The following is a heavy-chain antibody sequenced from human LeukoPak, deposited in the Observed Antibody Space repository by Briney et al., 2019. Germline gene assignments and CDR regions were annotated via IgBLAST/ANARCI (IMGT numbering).Heavy chain of an antibody. V-gene: IGHV3-7*01. CDR2: IKQDGSEK. CDR1: GFTFSTYG. D-gene: IGHD3-16*01. CDR3: ARDRRGGSYYFDY. J-gene: IGHJ4*02. Sequence: PGGSLRLSCAASGFTFSTYGMSWVRQAPGKGLEWVASIKQDGSEKNYVDSVKGRFTISRDNARNSLSLQMNSLRAEDTAVFYCARDRRGGSYYFDYWGQGTLVTVSS.